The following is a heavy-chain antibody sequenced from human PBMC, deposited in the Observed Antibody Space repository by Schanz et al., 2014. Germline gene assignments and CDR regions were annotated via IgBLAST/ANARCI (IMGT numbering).Heavy chain of an antibody. CDR1: GFSVSSNF. V-gene: IGHV3-66*01. CDR2: IYSGGDT. CDR3: ARKTDSSGTGDY. J-gene: IGHJ4*02. Sequence: EVQLVESGGGLVQPGGSLRLSCAASGFSVSSNFMTWVRQAPGKGLEWVSLIYSGGDTNYAGSVKGRFTISRDGSKNTLYLQMNSLRAEDTAVYYCARKTDSSGTGDYWGQGTLVTGSS. D-gene: IGHD6-19*01.